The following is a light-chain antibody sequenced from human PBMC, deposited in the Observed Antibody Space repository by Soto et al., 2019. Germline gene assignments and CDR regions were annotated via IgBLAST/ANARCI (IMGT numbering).Light chain of an antibody. CDR3: QQYGSSPH. Sequence: ELVLTQSPGTLPLSPGERATLSCRASQSVSSSYLAWYQQKPGQAPRLLIYGASSRATGIPDRFSGSGSGTDFTLTISRLEPEDFAVYYCQQYGSSPHFGGGTKV. V-gene: IGKV3-20*01. CDR1: QSVSSSY. J-gene: IGKJ4*01. CDR2: GAS.